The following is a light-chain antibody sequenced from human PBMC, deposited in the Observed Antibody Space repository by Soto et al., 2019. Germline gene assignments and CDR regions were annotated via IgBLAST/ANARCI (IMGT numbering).Light chain of an antibody. CDR3: QQGYTTRWT. CDR1: QNIRSY. J-gene: IGKJ1*01. V-gene: IGKV1-39*01. Sequence: DIQMTQSPTSLSASVGDRVTITCPASQNIRSYLNWYQQIPGKAPNLLIYATSILQTGVPSRFSGSGTGTDFTLTINGLQPEDFATYYCQQGYTTRWTFGQGTKVEIK. CDR2: ATS.